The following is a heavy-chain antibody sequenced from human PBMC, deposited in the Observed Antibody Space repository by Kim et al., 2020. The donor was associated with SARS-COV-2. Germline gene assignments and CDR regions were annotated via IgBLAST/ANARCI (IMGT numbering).Heavy chain of an antibody. V-gene: IGHV3-30*02. CDR3: AKDGGVGASFLHY. D-gene: IGHD1-26*01. Sequence: YADSVKSRFTIFRDDSQNTLYMQMNSLRSEDTAVYYCAKDGGVGASFLHYWGQGTLVTVSS. J-gene: IGHJ4*02.